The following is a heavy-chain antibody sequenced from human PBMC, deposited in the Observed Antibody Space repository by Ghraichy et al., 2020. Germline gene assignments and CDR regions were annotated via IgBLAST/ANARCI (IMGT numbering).Heavy chain of an antibody. V-gene: IGHV3-23*01. J-gene: IGHJ4*02. CDR3: AKGNSGYYYDF. Sequence: GGSLRLSCAASGFTFSRYAMSWVRQAPGKGLEWVSAITDGGTTTYYADSVKGRFSISRDNSKNTLYLQMNSLRAEDTAVYSCAKGNSGYYYDFWGQGTLVIVSS. CDR1: GFTFSRYA. CDR2: ITDGGTTT. D-gene: IGHD3-22*01.